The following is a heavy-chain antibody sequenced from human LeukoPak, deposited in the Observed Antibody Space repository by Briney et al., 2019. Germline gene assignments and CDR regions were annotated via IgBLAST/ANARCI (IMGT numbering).Heavy chain of an antibody. CDR3: ARGRYTYGNAFDY. J-gene: IGHJ4*02. Sequence: SETLSLTCSVSGGSISSSDYYWGWIRQPPGKGLEWIGSVSYTGNTYYNPSLKSRVTISVDTSKNQFSLKLTSVTAADTAVYYCARGRYTYGNAFDYWGQGTLVTVSS. V-gene: IGHV4-39*07. CDR1: GGSISSSDYY. CDR2: VSYTGNT. D-gene: IGHD5-18*01.